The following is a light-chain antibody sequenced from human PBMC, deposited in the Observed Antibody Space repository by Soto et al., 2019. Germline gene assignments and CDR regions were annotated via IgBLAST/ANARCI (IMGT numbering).Light chain of an antibody. Sequence: DIQMTQSPSTLSASVGDSVTITFRSSQSISSLLAWYQQKPGKAPKLLIYDASNLESGVPSRFSGSGSGTEFTITISSLKPDDFANYYCQQYNSYPWTVGQGTKVEIK. CDR2: DAS. CDR1: QSISSL. V-gene: IGKV1-5*01. J-gene: IGKJ1*01. CDR3: QQYNSYPWT.